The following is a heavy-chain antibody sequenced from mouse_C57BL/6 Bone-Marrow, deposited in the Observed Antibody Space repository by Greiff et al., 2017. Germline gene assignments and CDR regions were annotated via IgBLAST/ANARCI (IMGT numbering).Heavy chain of an antibody. Sequence: EVQLQQSGPELVKPGASVKIPCKASGYTFTDYNMDWVKQSHGKSLEWIGDINPNNGGTIYNQTFKGKATLTVNKSSSTAYMELRILTSEDTAVYFCTRDDGYFPWFAYWGQGTLVTVSA. CDR2: INPNNGGT. V-gene: IGHV1-18*01. J-gene: IGHJ3*01. D-gene: IGHD2-3*01. CDR3: TRDDGYFPWFAY. CDR1: GYTFTDYN.